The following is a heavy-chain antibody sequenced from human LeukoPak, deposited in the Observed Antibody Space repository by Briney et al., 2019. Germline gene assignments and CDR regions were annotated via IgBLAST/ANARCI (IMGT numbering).Heavy chain of an antibody. Sequence: SETLSLTCTVSGGSISSYYWSWIRQPPRKGLECIGYIYYSGSTNYNPSLKSRVTISVDTSKNQFSLKLTSVTAADTAVYFCARSYAQKWSGYSHWGQGTLVTVSS. D-gene: IGHD3-3*01. CDR1: GGSISSYY. CDR2: IYYSGST. J-gene: IGHJ4*02. CDR3: ARSYAQKWSGYSH. V-gene: IGHV4-59*01.